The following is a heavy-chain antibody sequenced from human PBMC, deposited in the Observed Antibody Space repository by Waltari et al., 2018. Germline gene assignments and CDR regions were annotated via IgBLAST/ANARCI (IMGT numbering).Heavy chain of an antibody. Sequence: EVQLVESGGGLVQPGGSLRLSCAASGFTFSSYEMNWVRQAPGKGLECVSYISSSGSTIYYADSVKGRFTISRDNAKNSLYLQMNSLRAEDTAVYYCARVSGSGPFDYWGQGTLVTVSS. CDR2: ISSSGSTI. V-gene: IGHV3-48*03. CDR1: GFTFSSYE. D-gene: IGHD2-15*01. J-gene: IGHJ4*02. CDR3: ARVSGSGPFDY.